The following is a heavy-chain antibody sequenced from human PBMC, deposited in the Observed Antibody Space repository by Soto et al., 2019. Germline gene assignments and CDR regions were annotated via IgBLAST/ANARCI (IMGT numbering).Heavy chain of an antibody. J-gene: IGHJ6*03. Sequence: GGSLRLSCAASGFTFSSYAMSWVRQAPGKGLEWVSAISGSGGSTYYADSVKGRFTISRDNSKNTLYLQMNSLRAEDTAVYYCAKGFCSSTSCSFIYYYYYYMDVWGKGTTVTVSS. V-gene: IGHV3-23*01. CDR3: AKGFCSSTSCSFIYYYYYYMDV. D-gene: IGHD2-2*01. CDR1: GFTFSSYA. CDR2: ISGSGGST.